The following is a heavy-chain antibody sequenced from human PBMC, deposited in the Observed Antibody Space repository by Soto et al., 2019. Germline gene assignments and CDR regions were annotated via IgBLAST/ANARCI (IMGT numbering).Heavy chain of an antibody. V-gene: IGHV1-18*01. CDR3: ARDPGRATGFDP. J-gene: IGHJ5*02. CDR1: GYSFTVYG. CDR2: MSTYTGDT. Sequence: QVPLVQSGAEVKKPGASVKVSCKTFGYSFTVYGISWVRQAPGQGLEWMGWMSTYTGDTNYARKFRGRVTMTTDISTRTASMELRSLTSDDTDVYYCARDPGRATGFDPWGQGTPVIVST. D-gene: IGHD1-1*01.